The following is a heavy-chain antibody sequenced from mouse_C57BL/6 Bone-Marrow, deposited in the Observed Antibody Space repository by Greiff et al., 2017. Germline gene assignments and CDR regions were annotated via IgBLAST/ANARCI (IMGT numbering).Heavy chain of an antibody. D-gene: IGHD3-3*01. J-gene: IGHJ3*01. Sequence: EVKLQESGPGLVKPSQSLSLTCSVTGYSITSGYYWNWIRQFPGNKLEWMGYISYDGSNNYNPSLKNRISITRDTSKNQFFLKLNSVTTEDTATYYCARDREWFAYWGQGTLVTVSA. CDR1: GYSITSGYY. CDR3: ARDREWFAY. V-gene: IGHV3-6*01. CDR2: ISYDGSN.